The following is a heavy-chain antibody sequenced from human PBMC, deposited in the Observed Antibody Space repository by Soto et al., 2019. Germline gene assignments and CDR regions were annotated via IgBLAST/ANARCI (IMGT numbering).Heavy chain of an antibody. Sequence: QVQLVQSGAEVKKPGASVKVSCKASGYTFTSYGISWVRQAPGQGLEWMGWISAYNGNTNYAQKLQGRVTMTTDTPTSTAYMELRSLRSDDTAVYYCARGSWFGEFGYYYYMDVWGKGTTVTVSS. D-gene: IGHD3-10*01. J-gene: IGHJ6*03. CDR2: ISAYNGNT. CDR3: ARGSWFGEFGYYYYMDV. V-gene: IGHV1-18*01. CDR1: GYTFTSYG.